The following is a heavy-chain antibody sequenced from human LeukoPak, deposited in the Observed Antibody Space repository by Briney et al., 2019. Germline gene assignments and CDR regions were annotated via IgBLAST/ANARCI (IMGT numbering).Heavy chain of an antibody. Sequence: PSETLSLTCTVSGGSISSGSYFWNWIRQPAGKGLEWIGRIYPSGSTNYNPSLKSRVTISIDTSKNLFSLQLSSVTAADTAVYYCAGSGYSYGPPGFDYWGQGTLVTVSS. CDR2: IYPSGST. CDR3: AGSGYSYGPPGFDY. V-gene: IGHV4-61*02. J-gene: IGHJ4*02. D-gene: IGHD5-18*01. CDR1: GGSISSGSYF.